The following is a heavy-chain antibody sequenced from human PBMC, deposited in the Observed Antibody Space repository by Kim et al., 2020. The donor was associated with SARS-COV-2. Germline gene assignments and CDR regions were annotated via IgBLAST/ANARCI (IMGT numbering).Heavy chain of an antibody. CDR3: LGAGDNSN. V-gene: IGHV3-53*01. CDR2: IHGNGWT. D-gene: IGHD1-20*01. J-gene: IGHJ4*02. CDR1: GFRVGNNQ. Sequence: GGSLRLSCAVSGFRVGNNQMTWFRQAPGKGLEWVALIHGNGWTYYADTVKGRFTMSRDNYKNEVYHQMNRLRGEDTAVYYCLGAGDNSNWGLGTLVTISS.